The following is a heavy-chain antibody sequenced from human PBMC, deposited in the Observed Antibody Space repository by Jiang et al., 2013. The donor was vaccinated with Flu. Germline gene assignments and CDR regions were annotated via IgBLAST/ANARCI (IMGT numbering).Heavy chain of an antibody. D-gene: IGHD2-8*01. CDR2: IRNKLYRGTT. CDR1: GFSFGDYA. J-gene: IGHJ4*02. CDR3: TRDLVRDVILIPTTYFDY. Sequence: TASGFSFGDYAVSWLRQAPGKGLEWVGFIRNKLYRGTTDYAASVKGRFTISRDDSKSIAYLQMSGLKTEDTAVYYCTRDLVRDVILIPTTYFDYWGQGALVTVSS. V-gene: IGHV3-49*03.